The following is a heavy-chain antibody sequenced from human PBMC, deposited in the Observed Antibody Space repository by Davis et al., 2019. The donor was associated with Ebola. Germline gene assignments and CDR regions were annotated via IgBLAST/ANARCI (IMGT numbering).Heavy chain of an antibody. D-gene: IGHD3-3*01. V-gene: IGHV1-8*02. CDR2: MNPNSGDT. J-gene: IGHJ4*02. CDR3: ARGLPQGGFLEWLGEI. CDR1: GGTFSSYA. Sequence: ASVKVSCKASGGTFSSYAISWVRQAPGQGLEWMGWMNPNSGDTGYAQKFQDRVTMTRNTSISTAYMELSSLRSEDTAVYYCARGLPQGGFLEWLGEIWGQGTLVTVSS.